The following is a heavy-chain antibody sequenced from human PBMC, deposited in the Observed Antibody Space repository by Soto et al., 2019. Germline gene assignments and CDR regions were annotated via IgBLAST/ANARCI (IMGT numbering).Heavy chain of an antibody. Sequence: EVQLVESGGVVVQPGGSLRLSCAASGFTFDDYTMHWVRQAPGKGLEWVSLISWDGGSTYYADSVKGRFTISRDNSKNSLYLQMNSLRTEDTALYYCAKATKGDQWLVHYWYFDLWGRGTLVTVSS. CDR3: AKATKGDQWLVHYWYFDL. J-gene: IGHJ2*01. CDR1: GFTFDDYT. CDR2: ISWDGGST. D-gene: IGHD6-19*01. V-gene: IGHV3-43*01.